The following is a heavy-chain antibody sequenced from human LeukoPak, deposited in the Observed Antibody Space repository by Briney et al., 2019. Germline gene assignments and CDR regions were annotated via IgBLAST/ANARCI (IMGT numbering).Heavy chain of an antibody. D-gene: IGHD6-19*01. Sequence: GGSLRLSCAASGFTFSSYAMHWVRQAPGKGLEWVAVISYDGSNKYYADSVKGRFTISRGNSKNTLYLQMNSLRAEDTAVYYCARVESSGRYAFDIWGQGTMVTVSS. CDR1: GFTFSSYA. CDR2: ISYDGSNK. V-gene: IGHV3-30-3*01. CDR3: ARVESSGRYAFDI. J-gene: IGHJ3*02.